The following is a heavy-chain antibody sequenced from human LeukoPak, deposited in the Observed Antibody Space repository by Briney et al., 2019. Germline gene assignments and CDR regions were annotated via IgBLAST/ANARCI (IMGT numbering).Heavy chain of an antibody. CDR2: IWYDGSNK. D-gene: IGHD2-2*02. CDR3: ARAGYTTTPYDYGLDV. Sequence: PGGSLRLSCAASGFTFSSYGMHWVRQAPGKGLEWVAVIWYDGSNKYHADSVKGRVTISRDNSKNTLYLQMNSLRAKDTAVYYCARAGYTTTPYDYGLDVWGQGTTVTVSS. J-gene: IGHJ6*02. V-gene: IGHV3-33*01. CDR1: GFTFSSYG.